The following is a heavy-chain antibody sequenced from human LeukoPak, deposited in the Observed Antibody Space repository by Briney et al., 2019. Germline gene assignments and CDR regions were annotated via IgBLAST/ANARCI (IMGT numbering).Heavy chain of an antibody. Sequence: GGSLRLSCAASGFTFSNYWMHWVRQVPGKGLVWVSRINDDGSATFYADSVKGRFTISRDNSKNTLYLQMNSLRAEDTAVYYCAKDDNYIRFSSWGQGTLVTVSS. CDR2: INDDGSAT. CDR1: GFTFSNYW. D-gene: IGHD3-16*01. J-gene: IGHJ5*02. V-gene: IGHV3-74*01. CDR3: AKDDNYIRFSS.